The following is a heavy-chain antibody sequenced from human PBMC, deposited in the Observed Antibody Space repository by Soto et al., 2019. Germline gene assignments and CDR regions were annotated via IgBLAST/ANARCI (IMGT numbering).Heavy chain of an antibody. J-gene: IGHJ4*02. V-gene: IGHV3-13*01. CDR3: ARGRNSDYYGSGSYYRFAY. CDR2: IGTAGDT. CDR1: GFTFSSYD. Sequence: PGGSLRLSCAASGFTFSSYDMHWVRQATGKGLEWVSAIGTAGDTYYPGSVKGRFTISRENAKNSLYLQMNSLRAGDTAVYYCARGRNSDYYGSGSYYRFAYSGQGTLVTVSS. D-gene: IGHD3-10*01.